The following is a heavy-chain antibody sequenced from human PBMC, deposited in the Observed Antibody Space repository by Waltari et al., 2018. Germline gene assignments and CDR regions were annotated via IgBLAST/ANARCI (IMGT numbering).Heavy chain of an antibody. D-gene: IGHD6-19*01. V-gene: IGHV4-39*01. CDR1: GGSISSSSYY. CDR3: ARQAISYSSGLSWYFDY. J-gene: IGHJ4*02. CDR2: IYYSGST. Sequence: QLQLQESGPGLVKPSETLSLTCTVSGGSISSSSYYWGWIRPPPGKGLEWIGSIYYSGSTYTNPSLKGRATLSVDTSKNQFSLKLSSVTAADTAVYYCARQAISYSSGLSWYFDYWGQGTLVTVSS.